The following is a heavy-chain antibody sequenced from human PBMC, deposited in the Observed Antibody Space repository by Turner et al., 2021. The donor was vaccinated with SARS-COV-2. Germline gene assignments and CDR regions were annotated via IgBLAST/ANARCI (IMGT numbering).Heavy chain of an antibody. CDR3: AKDGAPFLLYFGEPTFYFDY. J-gene: IGHJ4*02. CDR2: ISYDGSNK. Sequence: QVQLVKSGGGVVQPGRSLRLSCAASGFPFSSYGMHWVRQAPGKGLEWGAVISYDGSNKYYADAVKGRFTISRDNSKNTLYLQRNSLRAEDTAVYYCAKDGAPFLLYFGEPTFYFDYWGQGTLVTVSS. V-gene: IGHV3-30*18. D-gene: IGHD3-10*01. CDR1: GFPFSSYG.